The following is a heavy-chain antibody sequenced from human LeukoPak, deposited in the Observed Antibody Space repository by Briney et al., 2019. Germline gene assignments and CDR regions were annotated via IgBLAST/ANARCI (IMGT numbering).Heavy chain of an antibody. CDR1: GGTFSNYA. CDR2: IIPSFGTE. J-gene: IGHJ6*03. D-gene: IGHD2-2*01. V-gene: IGHV1-69*05. Sequence: ASVKVSCKASGGTFSNYAISWVRQAPGQGLEWMGGIIPSFGTENYAQKFQGRVTITTDESTSTAYMELSSLRSEDTAVYYCARGPRCSRASCYGGSYYSYMDVWGKGTTVLVSS. CDR3: ARGPRCSRASCYGGSYYSYMDV.